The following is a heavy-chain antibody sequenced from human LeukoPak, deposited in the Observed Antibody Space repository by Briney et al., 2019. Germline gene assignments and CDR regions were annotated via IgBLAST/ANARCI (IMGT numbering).Heavy chain of an antibody. Sequence: GGSLRLSCAASGFTFSSYAMSWVRQTPGKGLEWLSYISTRDNTIQYADSVKGRFTISRDNANNSVFLQMNNLRAEDSAIYYCARGARWAYYFDYWGQGSLVTVSS. CDR3: ARGARWAYYFDY. CDR1: GFTFSSYA. CDR2: ISTRDNTI. D-gene: IGHD4-23*01. V-gene: IGHV3-48*04. J-gene: IGHJ4*02.